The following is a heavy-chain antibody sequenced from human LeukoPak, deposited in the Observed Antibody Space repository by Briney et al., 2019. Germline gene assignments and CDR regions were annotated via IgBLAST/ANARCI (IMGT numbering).Heavy chain of an antibody. D-gene: IGHD4-17*01. Sequence: GASLKISCKTSGSSFTTYWIAWVRQLPGKGLEWMGTIYPDDSDTSYSTSLQGQVTISADKSISTAFLQWSSLKASDTAIDYCAREGCQTTVTTPCYWYFDLWGRGTLVTVSS. V-gene: IGHV5-51*01. CDR2: IYPDDSDT. J-gene: IGHJ2*01. CDR3: AREGCQTTVTTPCYWYFDL. CDR1: GSSFTTYW.